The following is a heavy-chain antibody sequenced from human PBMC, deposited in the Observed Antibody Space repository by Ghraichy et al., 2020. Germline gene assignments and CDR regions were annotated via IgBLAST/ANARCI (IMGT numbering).Heavy chain of an antibody. CDR3: AGQSSSWYYGPDY. CDR2: IWYDGSNK. CDR1: GFTFSSYG. V-gene: IGHV3-33*01. Sequence: GGSLRLSCAASGFTFSSYGMHWVRQAPGKGLEWVAVIWYDGSNKYYADSVKGRFTISRDNSKNTLYLQMNSLRAEDTAVYYCAGQSSSWYYGPDYWGQGTLVTVSS. D-gene: IGHD6-13*01. J-gene: IGHJ4*02.